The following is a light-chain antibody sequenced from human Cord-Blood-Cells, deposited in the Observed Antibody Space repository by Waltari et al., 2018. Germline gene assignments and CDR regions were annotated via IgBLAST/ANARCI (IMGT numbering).Light chain of an antibody. V-gene: IGLV2-14*01. Sequence: QSALTQPASVSGSPGQSITISCTGTSSDVGGYNYVPWYQQHPGKAPKLMIYDVSNRPSGVSNRFSGSKSGNTACLTISGLQAEDEADYYGSSYTSSSTWVFGGGTQLAVL. CDR2: DVS. CDR3: SSYTSSSTWV. J-gene: IGLJ3*02. CDR1: SSDVGGYNY.